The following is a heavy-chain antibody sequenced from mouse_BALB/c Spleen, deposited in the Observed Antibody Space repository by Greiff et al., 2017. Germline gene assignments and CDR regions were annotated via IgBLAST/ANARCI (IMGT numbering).Heavy chain of an antibody. V-gene: IGHV5-6-3*01. CDR1: GFTFSSYG. D-gene: IGHD3-1*01. Sequence: EVKVVESGGGLVQPGGSLKLSCAASGFTFSSYGMSWVRQTPDKRLELVATINSNGGSTYYPDSVKGRFTISRDNAKNTLYLQMSSLKSEDTAMYYCARDRVLGSYYFDYWGQGTTLTVSS. J-gene: IGHJ2*01. CDR3: ARDRVLGSYYFDY. CDR2: INSNGGST.